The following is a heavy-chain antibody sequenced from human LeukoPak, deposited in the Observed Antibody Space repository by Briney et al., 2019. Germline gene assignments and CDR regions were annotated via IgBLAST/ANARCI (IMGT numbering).Heavy chain of an antibody. CDR1: GYSFSNYW. Sequence: HGESLKISCKGSGYSFSNYWIGWVRQMPGRGLEWMGRIDPGDSYTDYSPSFQGHVTISADKSISTAYLQWSSLKASDTATYYCARRQFFDSSGYYFGYWGQGTLVTVSS. V-gene: IGHV5-10-1*01. CDR2: IDPGDSYT. J-gene: IGHJ4*02. CDR3: ARRQFFDSSGYYFGY. D-gene: IGHD3-22*01.